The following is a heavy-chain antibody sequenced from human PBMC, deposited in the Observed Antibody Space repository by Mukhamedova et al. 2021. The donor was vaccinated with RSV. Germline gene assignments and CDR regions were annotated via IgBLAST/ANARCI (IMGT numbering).Heavy chain of an antibody. CDR3: ASEIGVFPLGDFWTGYYDY. Sequence: RQAPGQGLEWMGMVNPERDTTNYAQKFQGRVTVTGDTSTSTVYMDLSSLRSEDTAGYYCASEIGVFPLGDFWTGYYDYCCQVTLFT. V-gene: IGHV1-46*01. J-gene: IGHJ4*02. CDR2: VNPERDTT. D-gene: IGHD3/OR15-3a*01.